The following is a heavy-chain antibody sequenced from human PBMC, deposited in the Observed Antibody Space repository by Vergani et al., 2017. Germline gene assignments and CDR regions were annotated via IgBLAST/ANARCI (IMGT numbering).Heavy chain of an antibody. CDR2: IYYSGST. D-gene: IGHD3-10*01. CDR1: GGSISSSSYY. V-gene: IGHV4-39*01. J-gene: IGHJ4*02. Sequence: QLQLQESGPGLVKPSETLSLTCTVSGGSISSSSYYWGWIRQPPGKGLEWIGSIYYSGSTYYNPSLKSRVTISVDTSKNQFSLKLSSVTAADTAVYYCARRTTIVRGVTTYYFDYWGQGTLVTVSS. CDR3: ARRTTIVRGVTTYYFDY.